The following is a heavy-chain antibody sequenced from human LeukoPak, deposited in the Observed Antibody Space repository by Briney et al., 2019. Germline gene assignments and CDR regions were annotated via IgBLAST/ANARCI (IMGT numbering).Heavy chain of an antibody. J-gene: IGHJ4*02. V-gene: IGHV4-34*01. CDR2: INHSGST. D-gene: IGHD5-12*01. CDR3: ASRVLKRGYRAYSEY. Sequence: PSETLSLTCTVYGGSFSSYYWSWIRQPPGKGLEWIGEINHSGSTNYNPSLKSRVTISVDTSKNQFSLKLSSVTAADTAVYYCASRVLKRGYRAYSEYLGQGTLVTVSS. CDR1: GGSFSSYY.